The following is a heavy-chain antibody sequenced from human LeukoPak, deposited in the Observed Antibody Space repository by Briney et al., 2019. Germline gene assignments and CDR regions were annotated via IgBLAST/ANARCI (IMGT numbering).Heavy chain of an antibody. Sequence: SETLSLTCTVYGGSFSNYYWSWIRQPPGKGLEWIGSIYHGGSTYYNPSLKSRVTTSIDTSKNQFSLKLSSVTAADTAVYYCARATEPGSSTWDWFDPWGQGTLVTVSS. V-gene: IGHV4-34*01. CDR2: IYHGGST. D-gene: IGHD2-2*01. J-gene: IGHJ5*02. CDR3: ARATEPGSSTWDWFDP. CDR1: GGSFSNYY.